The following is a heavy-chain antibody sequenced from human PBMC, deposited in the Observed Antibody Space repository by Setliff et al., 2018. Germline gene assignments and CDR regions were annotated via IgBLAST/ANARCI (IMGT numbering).Heavy chain of an antibody. D-gene: IGHD5-18*01. V-gene: IGHV4-39*07. CDR3: ASATYGYSYDY. CDR2: IFYSGST. CDR1: GGSISSSSYY. J-gene: IGHJ4*02. Sequence: SETLSLTCTVSGGSISSSSYYWVWIRQPPGKGLEWIGNIFYSGSTYYNPSLKSRVTISIDTSKNQFSLKLSSVTAADTAVYFCASATYGYSYDYWGQGTLVTVSS.